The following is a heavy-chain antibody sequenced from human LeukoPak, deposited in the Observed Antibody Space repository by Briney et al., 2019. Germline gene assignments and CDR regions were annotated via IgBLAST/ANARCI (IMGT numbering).Heavy chain of an antibody. CDR1: GYTFTSYD. J-gene: IGHJ6*03. V-gene: IGHV1-2*02. CDR2: INPNRGGT. Sequence: ASVKVSCKASGYTFTSYDINWVRQATGQGLEWMGWINPNRGGTNYAQKFQGRVTMTRDTSISTAYMELSRLRSDDTAVYYCARGMGPYYYMDVWGKGTTVTVSS. CDR3: ARGMGPYYYMDV. D-gene: IGHD2-8*01.